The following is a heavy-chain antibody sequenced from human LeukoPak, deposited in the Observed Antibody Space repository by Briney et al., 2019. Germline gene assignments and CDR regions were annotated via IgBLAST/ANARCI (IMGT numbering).Heavy chain of an antibody. D-gene: IGHD6-19*01. Sequence: SETLSLTCTVSGGSISSSSYYWGWIRQPPGKGLEWIGSIYYSGSTYYNPSLKSRVTISVDTSKNQFSLKLSSVTAADTAVYYCARGTGWYEIYFQHWGQGSLVTVSS. V-gene: IGHV4-39*07. CDR1: GGSISSSSYY. J-gene: IGHJ1*01. CDR2: IYYSGST. CDR3: ARGTGWYEIYFQH.